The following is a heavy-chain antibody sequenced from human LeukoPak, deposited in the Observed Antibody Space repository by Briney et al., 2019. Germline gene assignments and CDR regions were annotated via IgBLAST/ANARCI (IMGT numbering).Heavy chain of an antibody. D-gene: IGHD3-16*01. CDR1: GGSISSGGYY. V-gene: IGHV4-31*03. CDR3: ARDLIDQSAFDI. Sequence: SETLSLTCTVSGGSISSGGYYWSWIRQHPGKGLEWIGYIYYSGSTYYNPSLKSRVTISVDTSKNQFSLKLSSVTAADTAVYYCARDLIDQSAFDIWGQGTMVTVSS. CDR2: IYYSGST. J-gene: IGHJ3*02.